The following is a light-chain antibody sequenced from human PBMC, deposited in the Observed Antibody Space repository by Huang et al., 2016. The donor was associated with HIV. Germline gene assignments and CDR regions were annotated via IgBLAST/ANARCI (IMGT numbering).Light chain of an antibody. CDR1: QSVSSN. CDR2: GAS. CDR3: QQYDNGPIA. J-gene: IGKJ5*01. V-gene: IGKV3-15*01. Sequence: EIVMTQSPATLSVSPGERATLSCRASQSVSSNLAWYQQKHGPAPRLLIYGASTRVTGVPARFSGSGSGTEFTLTISSLQSEDFAVYYCQQYDNGPIAFGQGTRLEI.